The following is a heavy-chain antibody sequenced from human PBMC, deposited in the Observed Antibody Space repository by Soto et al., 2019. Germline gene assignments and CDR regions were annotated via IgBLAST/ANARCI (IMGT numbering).Heavy chain of an antibody. D-gene: IGHD3-9*01. J-gene: IGHJ4*02. V-gene: IGHV3-23*01. Sequence: EVQLLESGGGLVQPGGSLRLSCAASGFTFSSYAMSWVRQAPGKGLEWVSAISGSGGSTYYADSVKGRFTISRDNSKNTLYLQMNSLRAEDTAVYYCANRGAGPYDILTGYYPGIAAAGTDYWGQGTLVTVSS. CDR2: ISGSGGST. CDR1: GFTFSSYA. CDR3: ANRGAGPYDILTGYYPGIAAAGTDY.